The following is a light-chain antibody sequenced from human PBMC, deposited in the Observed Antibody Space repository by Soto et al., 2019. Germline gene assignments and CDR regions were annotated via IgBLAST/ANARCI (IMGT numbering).Light chain of an antibody. J-gene: IGKJ4*01. CDR3: QQYNVWPLT. V-gene: IGKV3-15*01. Sequence: EIVMTQAPATLSVSPGERATLSSRASQSVSSNFAWHQQKPGQTPKLLIYVASTRPTAIPARFSGSGSGTEFTLTISSLQSEDFAVYYCQQYNVWPLTFGGGTKVEFK. CDR2: VAS. CDR1: QSVSSN.